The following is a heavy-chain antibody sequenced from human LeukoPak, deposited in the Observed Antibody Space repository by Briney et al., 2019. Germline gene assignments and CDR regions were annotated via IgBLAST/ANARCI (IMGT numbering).Heavy chain of an antibody. D-gene: IGHD3-22*01. Sequence: PGGSLRLSCAASGFTFSRYEMNWVRQAPGKGLEWGSYISSSGSTIYYADSVKGRFTISRDNAKNSLYLQMNSLRAEDTAVYYCARDRRDYYDSSADFDYWGQGTLVTVSS. J-gene: IGHJ4*02. CDR2: ISSSGSTI. V-gene: IGHV3-48*03. CDR3: ARDRRDYYDSSADFDY. CDR1: GFTFSRYE.